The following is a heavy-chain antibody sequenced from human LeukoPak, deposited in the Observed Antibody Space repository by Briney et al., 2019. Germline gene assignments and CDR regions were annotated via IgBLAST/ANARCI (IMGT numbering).Heavy chain of an antibody. CDR3: ARGLPGDPFEAAAGYYFDY. J-gene: IGHJ4*02. D-gene: IGHD6-13*01. CDR2: INHSGST. CDR1: GGSSSGYY. Sequence: SETLSLTCGVYGGSSSGYYWSWIRQPPGKGLEWIGEINHSGSTNYNPSLKSRVIISVDTSKNQFSLKLSSVTAADTAVYYCARGLPGDPFEAAAGYYFDYWGQGTLVTVSS. V-gene: IGHV4-34*01.